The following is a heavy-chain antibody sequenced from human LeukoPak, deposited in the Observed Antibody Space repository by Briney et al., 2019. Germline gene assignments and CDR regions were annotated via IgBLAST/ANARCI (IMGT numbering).Heavy chain of an antibody. D-gene: IGHD6-13*01. Sequence: ASLKVSCTASGYTLTSYAMNWVRQAPGQRLEWMGWSKTNTGNPTYAQGLTGRVIFSLDTSVSTAYLQISSLKSEDTAVYYCARDKGRDILKRELVRYMDVWGKGTTVTASS. CDR3: ARDKGRDILKRELVRYMDV. J-gene: IGHJ6*03. CDR2: SKTNTGNP. CDR1: GYTLTSYA. V-gene: IGHV7-4-1*02.